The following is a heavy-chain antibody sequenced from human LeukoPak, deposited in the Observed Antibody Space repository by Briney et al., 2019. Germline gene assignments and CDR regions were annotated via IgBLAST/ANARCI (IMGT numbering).Heavy chain of an antibody. J-gene: IGHJ4*02. Sequence: PGGSLRLSCAASGFTFSSYAMSWVRQAPGKGLEWVSTTSGNGDYTYYADSVKGRFTISRDNSKNTLYLQMNSLRADDTAVYYCAKRGIAAAASFDYWGQGTLVSVSS. CDR2: TSGNGDYT. CDR1: GFTFSSYA. CDR3: AKRGIAAAASFDY. V-gene: IGHV3-23*01. D-gene: IGHD6-13*01.